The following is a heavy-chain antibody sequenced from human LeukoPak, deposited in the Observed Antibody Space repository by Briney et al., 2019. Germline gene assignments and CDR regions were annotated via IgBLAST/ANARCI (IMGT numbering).Heavy chain of an antibody. CDR1: GYTFTSYA. V-gene: IGHV1-3*01. CDR3: ARLIQSDFWSGYHYYYYYYMDV. J-gene: IGHJ6*03. CDR2: INAGNGNT. D-gene: IGHD3-3*01. Sequence: ASVKVSCKASGYTFTSYAMHWVRQAPGQRLEWMGWINAGNGNTNYAQKLQGRVTMTTDTSTSTAYMELRSLRSDDTAVYYCARLIQSDFWSGYHYYYYYYMDVWGKGTTVTVSS.